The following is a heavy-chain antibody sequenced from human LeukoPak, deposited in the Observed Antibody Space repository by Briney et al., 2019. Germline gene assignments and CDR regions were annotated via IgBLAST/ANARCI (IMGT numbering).Heavy chain of an antibody. Sequence: GRSLRLSCAASGFTFSSYAMHWVRQAPGKGLEWVAVISYDGSNRYYADSVKGRFTISRGNSKNTLYLQMNSLRAEDTAVYYCARELEQWLVLSYWGQGTLVTVSS. V-gene: IGHV3-30-3*01. J-gene: IGHJ4*02. CDR2: ISYDGSNR. CDR1: GFTFSSYA. CDR3: ARELEQWLVLSY. D-gene: IGHD6-19*01.